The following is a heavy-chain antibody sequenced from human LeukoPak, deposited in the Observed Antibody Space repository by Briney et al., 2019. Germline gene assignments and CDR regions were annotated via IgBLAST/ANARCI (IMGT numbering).Heavy chain of an antibody. CDR3: ANGSGSYYGKFDF. CDR1: GFDFSNPA. J-gene: IGHJ5*01. V-gene: IGHV3-33*06. Sequence: GGSLRLSCVSSGFDFSNPAIHWARQAPGEGLEWVAVIWYTGVFRSYAQSVEGRFTISRDNSRNTAFLQMSSLRGEDTAVYYGANGSGSYYGKFDFWGQGTLVAVS. CDR2: IWYTGVFR. D-gene: IGHD1-26*01.